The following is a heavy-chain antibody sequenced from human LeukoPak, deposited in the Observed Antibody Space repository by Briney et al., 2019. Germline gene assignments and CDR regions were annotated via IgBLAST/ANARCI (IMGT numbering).Heavy chain of an antibody. CDR1: GGSINSYY. Sequence: SETLSLTCTVSGGSINSYYWSWIRQPPGKGLEWIGYIYYSGSTNYNPSLKSRVTISVDASKNQFSLKLSSVTAADTAVYYCARDRDSSGWYGGTNWFDPWGQGTLVTVSS. CDR3: ARDRDSSGWYGGTNWFDP. CDR2: IYYSGST. V-gene: IGHV4-59*01. J-gene: IGHJ5*02. D-gene: IGHD6-19*01.